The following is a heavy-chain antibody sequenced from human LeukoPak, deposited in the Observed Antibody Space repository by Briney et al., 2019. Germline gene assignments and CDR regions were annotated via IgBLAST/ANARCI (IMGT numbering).Heavy chain of an antibody. Sequence: PSETLSLTCSVSGGSISSSSYYWGWIRQPPGKGLKWIGSTYYSGSTYYNPSLKSRVTISVDTSKKQFSLKLSSVTAADTAVYYCARDDSPWGQGTLVTVSS. J-gene: IGHJ5*02. V-gene: IGHV4-39*02. CDR1: GGSISSSSYY. CDR2: TYYSGST. CDR3: ARDDSP.